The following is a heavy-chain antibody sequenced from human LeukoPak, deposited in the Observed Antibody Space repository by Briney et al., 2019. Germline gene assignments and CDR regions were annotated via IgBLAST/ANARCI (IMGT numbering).Heavy chain of an antibody. CDR3: AREAYDFWSGFSGGMDV. D-gene: IGHD3-3*01. J-gene: IGHJ6*02. Sequence: SETLSLTCTVSGGSISSYYWNWLRQPPGKGLEWIGYIDNSGSTNYNPSLKSRVTISADTSKNQFSLRLSSVTAADTAVYYCAREAYDFWSGFSGGMDVWGQGTTVTVSS. CDR1: GGSISSYY. CDR2: IDNSGST. V-gene: IGHV4-59*12.